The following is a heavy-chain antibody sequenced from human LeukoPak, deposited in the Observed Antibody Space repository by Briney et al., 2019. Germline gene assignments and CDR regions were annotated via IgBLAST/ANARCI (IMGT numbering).Heavy chain of an antibody. Sequence: GASVKVSCKASGYTFTGYYMHWVRQAPGQGLEGMGWINPNSGGTNYAQKFQGRVTMTRDTSISTAYMELSRLRSDDTAVYYCARVVIAAADLFDYWGQGTLVTVSS. CDR2: INPNSGGT. J-gene: IGHJ4*02. D-gene: IGHD6-13*01. CDR3: ARVVIAAADLFDY. CDR1: GYTFTGYY. V-gene: IGHV1-2*02.